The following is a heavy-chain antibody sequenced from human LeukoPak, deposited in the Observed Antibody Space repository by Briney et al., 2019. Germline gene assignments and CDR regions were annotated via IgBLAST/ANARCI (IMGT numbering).Heavy chain of an antibody. Sequence: SETLSLTCTVSGGSISSSSYYWGWVRQPPGRGREWIGSIYYSGSTYDKPSLKSRVTISVETSKKQFSLKLSSVPAADTAVYYSARQTPNYYDSSGYRVGREHDYWGQGTLVTVSS. CDR3: ARQTPNYYDSSGYRVGREHDY. CDR1: GGSISSSSYY. CDR2: IYYSGST. J-gene: IGHJ4*02. V-gene: IGHV4-39*01. D-gene: IGHD3-22*01.